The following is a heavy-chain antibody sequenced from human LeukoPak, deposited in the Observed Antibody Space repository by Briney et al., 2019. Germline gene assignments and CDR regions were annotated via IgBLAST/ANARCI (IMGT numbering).Heavy chain of an antibody. V-gene: IGHV3-7*01. J-gene: IGHJ4*02. Sequence: GGSLRLSCAASGFSLSGYSMSWVRQAPGKGLEWVANIKQDGSEKYYVDSVKGRFTISRDNAKNSLSLQKNSLRVEDTAVYYCARGRGSYSFDYWGQGTLVTVSS. CDR3: ARGRGSYSFDY. CDR2: IKQDGSEK. CDR1: GFSLSGYS. D-gene: IGHD1-26*01.